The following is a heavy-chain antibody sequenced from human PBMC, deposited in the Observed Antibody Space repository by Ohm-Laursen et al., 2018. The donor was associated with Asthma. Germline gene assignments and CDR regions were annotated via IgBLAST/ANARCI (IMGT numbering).Heavy chain of an antibody. CDR3: ARVSSSWFDF. CDR2: TYHSGST. V-gene: IGHV4-30-2*01. J-gene: IGHJ4*02. Sequence: TLSLTCAVSRGSITSGGFSRGWVRQPPGKGLEWVGNTYHSGSTYYNPSLNSRVAISVDRSKNQFSLTLSSVTASDTAIYYCARVSSSWFDFWGQGTLVTVSS. CDR1: RGSITSGGFS. D-gene: IGHD6-13*01.